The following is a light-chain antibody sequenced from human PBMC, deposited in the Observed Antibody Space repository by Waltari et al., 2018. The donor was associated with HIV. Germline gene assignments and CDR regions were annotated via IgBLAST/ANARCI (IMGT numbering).Light chain of an antibody. Sequence: SYDLTQSPSVSVSPGQTARITCSGHGLANPYVPWYQEKAGQAPVLVIYRDNERPSGIPERISGSRSGILATLTISGVLAEDEADYYCQSAASTGTSVLFGGGTRLTVL. CDR3: QSAASTGTSVL. J-gene: IGLJ2*01. CDR1: GLANPY. CDR2: RDN. V-gene: IGLV3-25*03.